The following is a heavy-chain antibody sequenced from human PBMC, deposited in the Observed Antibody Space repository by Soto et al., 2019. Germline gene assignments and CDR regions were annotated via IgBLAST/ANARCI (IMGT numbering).Heavy chain of an antibody. Sequence: QLQLQESGPGLVKPSETLSLTCTVSGGSISSNNFFWGWIRQPPGEGLEWIGTIYYSGTTYYSPSVKSRVNISVDTSKKQFSLTLSSVTAADTAVYYCARHRPSSSNCYGQQTWDFDYWGQGTLVTVSS. CDR3: ARHRPSSSNCYGQQTWDFDY. V-gene: IGHV4-39*01. D-gene: IGHD6-13*01. J-gene: IGHJ4*02. CDR1: GGSISSNNFF. CDR2: IYYSGTT.